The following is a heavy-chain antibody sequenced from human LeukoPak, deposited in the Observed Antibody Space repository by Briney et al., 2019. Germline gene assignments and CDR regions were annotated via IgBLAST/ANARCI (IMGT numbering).Heavy chain of an antibody. D-gene: IGHD6-19*01. V-gene: IGHV4-59*01. CDR1: GGSISTYY. J-gene: IGHJ4*02. Sequence: PSETLSLTCTVSGGSISTYYWSWIRQPPGKGLEWIGYVYYTGSTNCIPSLKSRVTISVDTSKNQFSLKVSSVTAADTAVYYCARNSGAFDYWGRGTLVTVSS. CDR3: ARNSGAFDY. CDR2: VYYTGST.